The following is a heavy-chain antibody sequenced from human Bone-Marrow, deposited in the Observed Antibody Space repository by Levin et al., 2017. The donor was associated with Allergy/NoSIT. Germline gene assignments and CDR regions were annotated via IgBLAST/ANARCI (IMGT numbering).Heavy chain of an antibody. CDR1: GFSFSSWW. V-gene: IGHV3-23*01. CDR2: IGGSGIIT. J-gene: IGHJ4*02. CDR3: GNLYYPAGYDSSLGGK. D-gene: IGHD3-22*01. Sequence: GGSLRLSCAASGFSFSSWWMCWLRQVPGKGLEWVSSIGGSGIITFYADSVKGRFSISRDNSKNILYLQMNSLRAEDTAIYFCGNLYYPAGYDSSLGGKWGRGSLVTVSS.